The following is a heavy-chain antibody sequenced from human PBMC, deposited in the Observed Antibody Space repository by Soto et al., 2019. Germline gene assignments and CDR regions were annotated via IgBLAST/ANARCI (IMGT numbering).Heavy chain of an antibody. CDR3: AADAGNVSARGYYGMDV. J-gene: IGHJ6*02. CDR2: IVVGSGNT. Sequence: GASVKVSCKASGFTFTSSAVQWVRQARGQRLEWIGWIVVGSGNTSYAQKFQERVAITRDMSTSTAYMELSSLRSEDTAVYYCAADAGNVSARGYYGMDVWGQGTTVTVSS. CDR1: GFTFTSSA. V-gene: IGHV1-58*01. D-gene: IGHD1-1*01.